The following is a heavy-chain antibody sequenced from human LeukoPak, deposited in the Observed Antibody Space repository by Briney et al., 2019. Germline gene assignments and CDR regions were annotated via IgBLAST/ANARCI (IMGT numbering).Heavy chain of an antibody. CDR3: ARDLFLEWPPGRAFDI. D-gene: IGHD3-3*01. V-gene: IGHV3-7*01. J-gene: IGHJ3*02. CDR1: GFTFSRYW. CDR2: IKQDGSDK. Sequence: PGGSLRLSCAASGFTFSRYWMSWVRQAPGKGLEWVANIKQDGSDKYYVDSVKGRFTISRDNSKNSLYLQMNSLRAEDTAVYYCARDLFLEWPPGRAFDIWGQGTMVTVSS.